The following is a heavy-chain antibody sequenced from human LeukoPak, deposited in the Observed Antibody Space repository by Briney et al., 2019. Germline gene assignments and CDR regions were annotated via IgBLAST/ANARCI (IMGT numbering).Heavy chain of an antibody. J-gene: IGHJ4*02. CDR2: ISAYNGNT. V-gene: IGHV1-18*01. CDR1: GYTFTSYG. Sequence: ASVKVSCKASGYTFTSYGISWVRQAPGQGLEWTGWISAYNGNTNYAQKLQGRATMTTDTSTSTAYMELRSLRSDDTAVYYCARDAITMVRGVVDYWGQGTLVTVSS. CDR3: ARDAITMVRGVVDY. D-gene: IGHD3-10*01.